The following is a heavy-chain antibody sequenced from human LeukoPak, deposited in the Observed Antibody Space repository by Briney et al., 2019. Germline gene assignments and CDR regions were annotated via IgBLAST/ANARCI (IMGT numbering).Heavy chain of an antibody. Sequence: ASVKVSCKVSGYTFTDYYMRWVQQAPGKGLEWMGLVDPKDGETIYAEKFQGRVTITADTSTDTAYMELSSLRSEDTAVYYCATDYAFGLRFLEWPYYMDVWGKGTTVTVSS. CDR1: GYTFTDYY. CDR3: ATDYAFGLRFLEWPYYMDV. V-gene: IGHV1-69-2*01. CDR2: VDPKDGET. J-gene: IGHJ6*03. D-gene: IGHD3-3*01.